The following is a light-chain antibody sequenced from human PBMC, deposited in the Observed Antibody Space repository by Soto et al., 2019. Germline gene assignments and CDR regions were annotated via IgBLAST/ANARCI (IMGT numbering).Light chain of an antibody. CDR1: SSDVGGYNY. V-gene: IGLV2-11*01. Sequence: QSALTQPRSVSGSPGQSVTISCTGTSSDVGGYNYVSWYQQHPGKAPKLMIYDVSKRPSGVPDRFSGSKSGNTASLTISGXXAEXXXDYYCCSSAGTYTSVFGGGTKLTVL. J-gene: IGLJ3*02. CDR3: CSSAGTYTSV. CDR2: DVS.